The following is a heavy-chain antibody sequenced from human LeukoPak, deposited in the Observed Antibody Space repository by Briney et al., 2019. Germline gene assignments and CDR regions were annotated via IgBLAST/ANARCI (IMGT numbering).Heavy chain of an antibody. CDR1: GFTLSSYG. CDR2: ISYDGSNK. D-gene: IGHD6-19*01. V-gene: IGHV3-30*03. J-gene: IGHJ4*02. CDR3: ATSGYSSGWVLGY. Sequence: GRSLRLSCAASGFTLSSYGMHWVRQAPGKGLEWVAVISYDGSNKYYADSVKGRFTISRDNSKNTLYLQMNSLRAEDTAVYYCATSGYSSGWVLGYWGQGTLVTVSS.